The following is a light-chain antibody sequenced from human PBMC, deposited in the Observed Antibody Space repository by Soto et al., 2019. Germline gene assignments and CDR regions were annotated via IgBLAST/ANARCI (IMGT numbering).Light chain of an antibody. CDR3: KQYKDWHTT. CDR1: QTLDSM. Sequence: IVLTQSPATLSVSPGERATLSCWASQTLDSMVAWYQQKSGQAPRLLIYSASARATGIPARFSGYGSGTDFTLTVTSLQSEDLGVYYCKQYKDWHTTFGQGTKVE. J-gene: IGKJ1*01. V-gene: IGKV3-15*01. CDR2: SAS.